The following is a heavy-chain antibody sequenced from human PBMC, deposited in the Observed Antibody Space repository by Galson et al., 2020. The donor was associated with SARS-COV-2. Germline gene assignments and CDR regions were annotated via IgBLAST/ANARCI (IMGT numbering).Heavy chain of an antibody. CDR1: GGSISSSSYY. V-gene: IGHV4-39*07. J-gene: IGHJ6*02. Sequence: SETLSLTCTVSGGSISSSSYYWGWIRQPPGKGLEWIGSIYYSGSTYYNPSLKSRVTISVDTAKNQFSLKLSSVTAADTAVYYCAIERIAVTTIDYYGMDVWGQGTTVTVSS. CDR2: IYYSGST. CDR3: AIERIAVTTIDYYGMDV. D-gene: IGHD4-17*01.